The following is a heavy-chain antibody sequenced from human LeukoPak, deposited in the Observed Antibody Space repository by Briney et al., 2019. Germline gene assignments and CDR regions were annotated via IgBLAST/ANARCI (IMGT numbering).Heavy chain of an antibody. V-gene: IGHV5-51*01. J-gene: IGHJ4*02. CDR2: IYPGDSVA. CDR1: GYSFTSYW. CDR3: ATQHPYCSGGSCYLVGY. D-gene: IGHD2-15*01. Sequence: GESLKISCKGSGYSFTSYWIGWARQMPGKGLEWMGIIYPGDSVARYSPSFQGQVTISADKSITTAYLQWSSLKASDTAMYYCATQHPYCSGGSCYLVGYWGQGTLVTVSS.